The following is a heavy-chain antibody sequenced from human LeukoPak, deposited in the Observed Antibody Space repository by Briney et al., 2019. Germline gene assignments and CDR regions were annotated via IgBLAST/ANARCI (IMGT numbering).Heavy chain of an antibody. CDR3: ARDNYAGANWFDP. D-gene: IGHD1-7*01. CDR1: GGTSSSYA. Sequence: SVKVSCKASGGTSSSYAISWVRQAPGQGLEWMGGIIPIFGTANYAQKFQGRVTITTDESTSTAYMELSSLRSEDTAVYYCARDNYAGANWFDPWGQGTLVTVSS. V-gene: IGHV1-69*05. CDR2: IIPIFGTA. J-gene: IGHJ5*02.